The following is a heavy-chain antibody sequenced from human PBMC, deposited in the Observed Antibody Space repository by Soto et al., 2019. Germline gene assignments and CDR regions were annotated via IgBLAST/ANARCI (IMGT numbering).Heavy chain of an antibody. Sequence: GGSLRLSCAASGFTFSSYAMSWVRQAPGKGLEWVSAISGSGGSTYYADSVKGRFTISRDNSKNTLYLQMNSLRAEDTAVYYCAKGCPRITIFGVVTTPTYYYMDVWGKGTTVTVSS. CDR2: ISGSGGST. D-gene: IGHD3-3*01. CDR3: AKGCPRITIFGVVTTPTYYYMDV. J-gene: IGHJ6*03. CDR1: GFTFSSYA. V-gene: IGHV3-23*01.